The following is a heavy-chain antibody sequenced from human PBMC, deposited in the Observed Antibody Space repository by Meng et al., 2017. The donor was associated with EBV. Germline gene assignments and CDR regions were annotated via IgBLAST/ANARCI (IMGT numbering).Heavy chain of an antibody. CDR1: GASVSGGTFH. V-gene: IGHV4-61*01. CDR3: AKSSSSTPGVVDS. D-gene: IGHD2-2*01. Sequence: QEQLQAAGPGLVKPSETLSLTCTGAGASVSGGTFHWSWIRQPPGKELQWIGYIYDGGTTIYNPSLKSRVTIFLDTSRNQFSLGLRSVTTADTAVYYCAKSSSSTPGVVDSWGQGTLVTVSS. J-gene: IGHJ4*02. CDR2: IYDGGTT.